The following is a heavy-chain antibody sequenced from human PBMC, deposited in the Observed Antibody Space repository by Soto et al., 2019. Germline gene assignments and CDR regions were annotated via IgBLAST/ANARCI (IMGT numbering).Heavy chain of an antibody. CDR2: IIPIFGTA. D-gene: IGHD2-2*01. Sequence: SVKVSCKASGGTFSSYAISWVRQAPGQGLEWMGGIIPIFGTANYAQKFQGRVTITADESTSTAYMELSSLRSEDTAVYYCARGYCSSTSCYSRSGMDVWGQGTTVTVSS. CDR3: ARGYCSSTSCYSRSGMDV. V-gene: IGHV1-69*13. J-gene: IGHJ6*02. CDR1: GGTFSSYA.